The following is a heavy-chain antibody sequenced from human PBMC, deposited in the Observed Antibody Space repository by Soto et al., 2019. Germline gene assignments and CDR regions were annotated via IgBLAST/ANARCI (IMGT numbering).Heavy chain of an antibody. D-gene: IGHD3-16*02. V-gene: IGHV5-51*01. CDR2: IYPGDSDT. J-gene: IGHJ4*02. CDR3: ARIGDYIWGSYPFDY. Sequence: LKISCKGSGYSFTSYWIGWVRQMPGKGLEWMGIIYPGDSDTRYSPSFQGQVTISADKSISTAYLQWSSLKASDTAMYYCARIGDYIWGSYPFDYWGQGTLVTVSS. CDR1: GYSFTSYW.